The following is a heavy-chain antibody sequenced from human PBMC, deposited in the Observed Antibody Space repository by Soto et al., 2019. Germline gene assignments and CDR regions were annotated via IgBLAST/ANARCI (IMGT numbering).Heavy chain of an antibody. J-gene: IGHJ4*02. CDR2: IKSKTDGGTT. D-gene: IGHD3-3*01. V-gene: IGHV3-15*01. CDR1: GFTFSNAW. Sequence: GGSLRLSCAASGFTFSNAWMSWVRQAPGKGLEWVGRIKSKTDGGTTDYAAPVKGRFTISRDDSKNTLYLQMNSLKTEDTAVYYCTTDLDDIWSASVYWGQGTLVTVSS. CDR3: TTDLDDIWSASVY.